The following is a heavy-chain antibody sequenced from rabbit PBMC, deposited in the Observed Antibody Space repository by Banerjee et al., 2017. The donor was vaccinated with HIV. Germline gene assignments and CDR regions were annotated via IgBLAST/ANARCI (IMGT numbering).Heavy chain of an antibody. D-gene: IGHD4-1*01. CDR3: ARDLAGVIGWNFGL. J-gene: IGHJ4*01. V-gene: IGHV1S40*01. CDR1: GFSFSRNYY. Sequence: QSLEESGGDLVSPGASLTLTCTASGFSFSRNYYPCWVRQAPGKGLELIACIYTDSDGTWYASWVNGRFTISKTSWTTVTLQMTSLTAADTATYFCARDLAGVIGWNFGLWGPGTLVTDS. CDR2: IYTDSDGT.